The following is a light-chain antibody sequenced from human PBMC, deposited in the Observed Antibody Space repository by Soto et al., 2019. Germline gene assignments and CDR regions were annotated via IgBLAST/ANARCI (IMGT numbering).Light chain of an antibody. CDR1: QSVSSN. Sequence: EIVMTQSPATLSVSPGERATLSCRASQSVSSNLAWYQQKPGQAPRLLIYGASTRATGIPDRFSGSGSGTEFTLTISSLQPDDFATYYCQQYNSYWTFGQGTKVDIK. CDR3: QQYNSYWT. V-gene: IGKV3-15*01. J-gene: IGKJ1*01. CDR2: GAS.